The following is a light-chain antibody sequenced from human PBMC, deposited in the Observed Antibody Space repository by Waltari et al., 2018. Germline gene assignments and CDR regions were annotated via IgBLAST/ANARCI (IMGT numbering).Light chain of an antibody. Sequence: SGLTQAPSASGSPGQSVTISCTGTSSNVGAYNYVSWYQQHPGKGPKVIIYEVNKRPSGVPVRFSGCKSGNTASLTVSGLQAEDEADYYCSSYAGSNNFVFGSGTTVTVL. J-gene: IGLJ1*01. CDR3: SSYAGSNNFV. V-gene: IGLV2-8*01. CDR2: EVN. CDR1: SSNVGAYNY.